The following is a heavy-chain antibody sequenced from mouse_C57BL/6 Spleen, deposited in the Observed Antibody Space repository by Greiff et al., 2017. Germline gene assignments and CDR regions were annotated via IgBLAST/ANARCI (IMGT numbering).Heavy chain of an antibody. D-gene: IGHD2-4*01. CDR1: GFTFSSYG. CDR2: ISSGGSYT. J-gene: IGHJ2*01. CDR3: ARIYDYDVGYFDY. V-gene: IGHV5-6*01. Sequence: EVKLVESGGDLVKPGGSLKLSCAASGFTFSSYGMSWVRQTPDKRLEWVATISSGGSYTYYPDSVKGRFTISRDNAKNTLYLQMSSLKSEDTAMYYCARIYDYDVGYFDYWGQGTTLTVSS.